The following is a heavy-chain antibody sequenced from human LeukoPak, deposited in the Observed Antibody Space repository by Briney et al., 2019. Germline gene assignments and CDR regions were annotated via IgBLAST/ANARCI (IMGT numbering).Heavy chain of an antibody. CDR2: ISHDGSNK. CDR1: GFNFNSYS. D-gene: IGHD3-10*01. V-gene: IGHV3-30*18. J-gene: IGHJ4*02. Sequence: PGGSLRLSCAASGFNFNSYSMNWVRRAPGKGLEWMTVISHDGSNKFYVDSVKGRFTISRDNSKSTLYLQMNSLRAEDTAVYYCAKEGYYGSGSFPDSWGQGTLVTVSS. CDR3: AKEGYYGSGSFPDS.